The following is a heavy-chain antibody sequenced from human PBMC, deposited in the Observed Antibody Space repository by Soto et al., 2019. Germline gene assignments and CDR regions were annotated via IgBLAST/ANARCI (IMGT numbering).Heavy chain of an antibody. J-gene: IGHJ3*02. D-gene: IGHD3-22*01. CDR3: ARVGYYYDSSGYPRDDAFDI. CDR2: IYYSGST. CDR1: GGSISSGGYY. Sequence: SETLSLTCTVSGGSISSGGYYWSWIRQHPGKGLEWIGYIYYSGSTYYNPSLKSRVTISVDTSKNQFSLKLSSVTAADTAVYYCARVGYYYDSSGYPRDDAFDIWDQGTMVTVSS. V-gene: IGHV4-31*03.